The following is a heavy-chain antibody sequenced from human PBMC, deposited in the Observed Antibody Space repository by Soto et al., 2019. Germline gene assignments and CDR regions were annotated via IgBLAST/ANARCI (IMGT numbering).Heavy chain of an antibody. D-gene: IGHD3-22*01. CDR1: GATFTSST. CDR2: ILVGSGQT. V-gene: IGHV1-58*01. Sequence: GASVKVSCKASGATFTSSTVNWVRQARGQPPEWIGWILVGSGQTNSAQKFQGRVAITRDMSTYTAYLELNSLRSDDSAVYYCAAISSGYYLTEYFQHWGQGTLVTVSS. J-gene: IGHJ1*01. CDR3: AAISSGYYLTEYFQH.